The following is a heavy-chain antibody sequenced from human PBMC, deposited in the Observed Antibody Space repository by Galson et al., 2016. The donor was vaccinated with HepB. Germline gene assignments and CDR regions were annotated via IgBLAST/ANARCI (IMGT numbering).Heavy chain of an antibody. V-gene: IGHV3-23*01. CDR2: ISGNSDTR. Sequence: SLRLSCAASGFTFGSYAMSWVRQAPGKGLEWVSVISGNSDTRYYADSVKGRLTISRDNSKNMLYLQMNSLRIEDTAVYHCVKLGCSSSRCYGNFWGRGTPVTVSS. J-gene: IGHJ4*02. CDR3: VKLGCSSSRCYGNF. CDR1: GFTFGSYA. D-gene: IGHD2-2*01.